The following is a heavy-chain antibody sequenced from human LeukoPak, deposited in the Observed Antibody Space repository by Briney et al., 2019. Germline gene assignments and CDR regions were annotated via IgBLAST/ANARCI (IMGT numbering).Heavy chain of an antibody. J-gene: IGHJ5*02. D-gene: IGHD3-3*01. V-gene: IGHV1-2*02. Sequence: ASVKVSCKASGYTFTGYYMHWVRQAPGQGLEWMGWINPNSGGTNYAQRFQGRVTMTRDTSISTAYMELSRLRSDDTAVYYCARSHGGITIRNWFDPWGQGTLVTVSS. CDR3: ARSHGGITIRNWFDP. CDR2: INPNSGGT. CDR1: GYTFTGYY.